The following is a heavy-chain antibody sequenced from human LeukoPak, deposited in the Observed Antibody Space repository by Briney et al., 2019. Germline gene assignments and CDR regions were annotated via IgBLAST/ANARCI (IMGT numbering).Heavy chain of an antibody. D-gene: IGHD2-2*02. V-gene: IGHV3-7*03. J-gene: IGHJ6*02. Sequence: GGALRLSCAASGITLCNYAMSWVRQAPGKGLGWVGNLKQDGSEKYYVDSVKGRFTISRDNAKNSLYLQMNSLRAEDTAVYYCARGYCSSTSCYTTPDVWGQGTTVTVSS. CDR1: GITLCNYA. CDR3: ARGYCSSTSCYTTPDV. CDR2: LKQDGSEK.